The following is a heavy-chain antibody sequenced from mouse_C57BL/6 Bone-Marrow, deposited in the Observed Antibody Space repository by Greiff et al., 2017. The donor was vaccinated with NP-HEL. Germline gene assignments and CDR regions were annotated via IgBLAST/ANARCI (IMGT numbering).Heavy chain of an antibody. CDR2: ISYSGST. Sequence: EVHLVESGPGLAKPSQTLSLTCSVTGYSITSDYWNWIRKFPGNKLEYMGYISYSGSTYYNTSLKRRISITRDTSKNQDYLQLNSVTTEDTATYYCARDRYGNDHAMDYWGQGTSLTVSS. CDR1: GYSITSDY. V-gene: IGHV3-8*01. CDR3: ARDRYGNDHAMDY. J-gene: IGHJ4*01. D-gene: IGHD2-2*01.